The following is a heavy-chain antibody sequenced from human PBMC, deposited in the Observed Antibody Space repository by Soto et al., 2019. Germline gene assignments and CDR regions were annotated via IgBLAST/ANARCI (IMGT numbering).Heavy chain of an antibody. CDR3: AKDPYSGYVFDY. J-gene: IGHJ4*02. Sequence: EVQLLESGGGLVQPGGSLRLSCAASGFTFSSYAMSWVRQAPXXXLEWVSAISGSGGSTYYADSVKGRFTISRDNSKXTXXXXXXXXXXXDTXXYYCAKDPYSGYVFDYWGQGTLVTVSS. CDR2: ISGSGGST. D-gene: IGHD5-12*01. V-gene: IGHV3-23*01. CDR1: GFTFSSYA.